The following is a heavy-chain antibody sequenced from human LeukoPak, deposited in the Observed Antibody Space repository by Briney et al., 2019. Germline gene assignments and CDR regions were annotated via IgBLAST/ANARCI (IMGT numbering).Heavy chain of an antibody. D-gene: IGHD5-18*01. Sequence: PSETLSLTCTVSGDSISSSSYYWGWIRQPPGKGLEWIGSIYYSGSTYYNPSLKSRVTISVDTSKNQFSLKLSSVTAADTAVYYCARLPSYGSYYFDYWGQGTLVAVSS. CDR1: GDSISSSSYY. CDR3: ARLPSYGSYYFDY. V-gene: IGHV4-39*01. J-gene: IGHJ4*02. CDR2: IYYSGST.